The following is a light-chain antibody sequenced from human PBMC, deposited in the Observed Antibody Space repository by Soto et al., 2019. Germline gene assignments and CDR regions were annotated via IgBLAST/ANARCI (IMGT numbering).Light chain of an antibody. Sequence: EIGVTQSPATLSLSPGEKATPSCRASQSVSSYLAWYQQKPGQAPRLLIYDASNRATGIPARFSGSGSGTDFTLTISSLEPEDFAVYYCQQRSNWPPTFGQGTKV. CDR1: QSVSSY. J-gene: IGKJ1*01. CDR3: QQRSNWPPT. V-gene: IGKV3-11*01. CDR2: DAS.